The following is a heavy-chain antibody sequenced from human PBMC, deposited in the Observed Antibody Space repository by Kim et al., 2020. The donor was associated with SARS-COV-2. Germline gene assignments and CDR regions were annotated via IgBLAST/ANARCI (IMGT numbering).Heavy chain of an antibody. J-gene: IGHJ5*02. V-gene: IGHV5-51*01. CDR2: IYPGDSDT. D-gene: IGHD2-15*01. CDR1: GYSFTSYW. CDR3: ARLQVVVVAATPVWFDP. Sequence: GESLKISCKGSGYSFTSYWIGWVRQMPGKGLEWMGIIYPGDSDTRYSPSFQGQVTISADKSISTAYLQWSSLKASDTAMYYCARLQVVVVAATPVWFDPWGQGTLVTVSS.